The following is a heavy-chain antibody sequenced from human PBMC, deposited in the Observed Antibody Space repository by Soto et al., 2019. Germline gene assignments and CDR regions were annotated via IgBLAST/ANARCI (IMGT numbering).Heavy chain of an antibody. CDR3: ARDGAEKRYRGSFMGWFDP. CDR2: ICYSGTT. Sequence: QVQMQESGPGLVKPSETLSLNCIVSGDSISDYCWSWIRQPPGKGLEWIGYICYSGTTNHNPSLKSRVTISEDTSKNQFSLKLSSVTAADTAVYYCARDGAEKRYRGSFMGWFDPWGQGALVTVSS. D-gene: IGHD3-16*02. CDR1: GDSISDYC. J-gene: IGHJ5*02. V-gene: IGHV4-59*01.